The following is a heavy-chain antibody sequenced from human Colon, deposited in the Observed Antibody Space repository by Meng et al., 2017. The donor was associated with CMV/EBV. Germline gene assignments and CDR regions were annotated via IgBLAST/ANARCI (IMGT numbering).Heavy chain of an antibody. D-gene: IGHD2-2*01. V-gene: IGHV4-61*08. CDR1: DGSVDSDDAF. Sequence: GSLRLSCTVSDGSVDSDDAFWSWLRQPPGKGREWIGYIQYSGNTNYNPSLKSRVTMSIATSKNQFSLTLFSVTAADTAVYYCARDVMLPAPFFDPWGQGTLVTVSS. J-gene: IGHJ5*02. CDR2: IQYSGNT. CDR3: ARDVMLPAPFFDP.